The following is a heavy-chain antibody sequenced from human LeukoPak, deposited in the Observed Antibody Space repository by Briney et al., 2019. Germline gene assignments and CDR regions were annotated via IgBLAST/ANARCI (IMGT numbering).Heavy chain of an antibody. D-gene: IGHD3-22*01. CDR2: INHSGST. J-gene: IGHJ1*01. Sequence: SETLSLTCAVYGGSFSGYYWNWIRQPPGKGLEWIGEINHSGSTNYNPTLKSRDTISVDTSKNQFSLKLSSVTAADAAVYYCARGLRYYDSSGYHKTRLHFQHWGQGTLVTVSS. V-gene: IGHV4-34*01. CDR3: ARGLRYYDSSGYHKTRLHFQH. CDR1: GGSFSGYY.